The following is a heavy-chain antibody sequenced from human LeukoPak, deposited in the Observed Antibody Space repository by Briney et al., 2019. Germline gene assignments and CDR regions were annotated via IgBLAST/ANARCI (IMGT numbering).Heavy chain of an antibody. D-gene: IGHD2-2*01. V-gene: IGHV1-46*01. J-gene: IGHJ4*02. Sequence: ASVKVSCKASGYTFTSYYMHWVRQAPGQGLEWMGIINPSGGSTSYAQKFQGRVTMTRDMSTSTVYMELSSLRSEDTDVYYCASGTTDIVVVPATLRNYYFDYWGQGTLVTVSS. CDR2: INPSGGST. CDR3: ASGTTDIVVVPATLRNYYFDY. CDR1: GYTFTSYY.